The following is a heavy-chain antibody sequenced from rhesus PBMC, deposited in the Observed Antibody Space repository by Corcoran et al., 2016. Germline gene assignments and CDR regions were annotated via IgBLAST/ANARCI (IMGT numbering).Heavy chain of an antibody. D-gene: IGHD5-24*01. CDR3: ARGTYSGYGDLYY. V-gene: IGHV4-147*01. J-gene: IGHJ4*01. Sequence: QVQLQESGPGLVKPSETLSLTCAVSVYSIRSNYWSWIRQPPGKGLEWIGYIYGSTGSTYYNPSLKSRVTISTDTSKNQFSLKLSSVTAADTAVYYCARGTYSGYGDLYYWGQGVLVTVSS. CDR1: VYSIRSNY. CDR2: IYGSTGST.